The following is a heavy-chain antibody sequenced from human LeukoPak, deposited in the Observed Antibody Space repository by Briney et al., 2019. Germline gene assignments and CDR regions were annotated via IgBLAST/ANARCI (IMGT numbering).Heavy chain of an antibody. V-gene: IGHV1-2*06. D-gene: IGHD3-10*01. CDR2: INPNSGGT. CDR1: GYTFTGYY. CDR3: ASHIWFGELLDVY. Sequence: GASVKVSCKASGYTFTGYYMHWVRQAPGQGLEWMGRINPNSGGTNYAQKFQGRAPMTRDTSISTAYMELSRLRSDDTAVYYCASHIWFGELLDVYWGQGTLVTVSS. J-gene: IGHJ4*02.